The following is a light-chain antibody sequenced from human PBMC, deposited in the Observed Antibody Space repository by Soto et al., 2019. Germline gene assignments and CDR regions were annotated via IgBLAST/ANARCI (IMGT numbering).Light chain of an antibody. Sequence: DIQMTQSPSTLSASVGDRVTITCRASQSISSWLAWYQQKPGKAPKLLIYDASSLESGVPSRFSGSGSGTEFTLTISSLQPDDFATYYCQQYNSYSRWTFGQGTKVEI. J-gene: IGKJ1*01. CDR3: QQYNSYSRWT. CDR1: QSISSW. V-gene: IGKV1-5*01. CDR2: DAS.